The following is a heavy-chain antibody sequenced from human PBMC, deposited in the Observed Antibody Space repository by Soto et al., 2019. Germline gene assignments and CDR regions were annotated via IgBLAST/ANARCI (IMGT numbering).Heavy chain of an antibody. J-gene: IGHJ5*02. CDR1: GYTFTSYA. D-gene: IGHD2-21*02. CDR2: INAGNGNT. CDR3: ARDFSGGDADWFDP. V-gene: IGHV1-3*01. Sequence: ASVKVSCKASGYTFTSYAMHWVRQAPGQRLGWMGWINAGNGNTKYSQKFQGRVTITRDTSASTAYMELSSLRSEDTAVYYCARDFSGGDADWFDPWSQGTLVTVSS.